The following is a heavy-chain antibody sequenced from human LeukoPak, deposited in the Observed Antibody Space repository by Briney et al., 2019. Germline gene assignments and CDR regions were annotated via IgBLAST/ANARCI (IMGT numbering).Heavy chain of an antibody. Sequence: ASVKVSCKASGYTFTGYYMHWVRQAPGQGLEWMGWINPNSGGTNYAQKFQGRVTMTRDTSISTAYMELSRLRSDDTAVYYCARGPIWGPYCSSTSCYDFDYWGQGTLATVSS. D-gene: IGHD2-2*01. CDR3: ARGPIWGPYCSSTSCYDFDY. J-gene: IGHJ4*02. CDR1: GYTFTGYY. CDR2: INPNSGGT. V-gene: IGHV1-2*02.